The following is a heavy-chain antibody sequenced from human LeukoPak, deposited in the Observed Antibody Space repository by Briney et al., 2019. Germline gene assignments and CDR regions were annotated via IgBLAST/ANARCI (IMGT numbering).Heavy chain of an antibody. Sequence: GGPVKVSCKASGYTFTSYGISWVRQAPEQGLEWMGWISAYNGNTNYAQKLQGRVTMTTDTSTSTAYMELRSLRSDDTAVYYCAGSIAAAGTTIYYYYGMDVWGQGTTVTVSS. CDR3: AGSIAAAGTTIYYYYGMDV. CDR1: GYTFTSYG. CDR2: ISAYNGNT. V-gene: IGHV1-18*01. D-gene: IGHD6-13*01. J-gene: IGHJ6*02.